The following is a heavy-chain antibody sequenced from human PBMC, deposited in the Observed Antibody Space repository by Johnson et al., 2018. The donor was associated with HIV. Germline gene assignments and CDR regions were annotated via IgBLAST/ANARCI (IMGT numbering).Heavy chain of an antibody. CDR2: ISYDGSNK. CDR1: GFTFSSYG. J-gene: IGHJ3*02. Sequence: QMMLVESGGGVVQPGRSLRLSCAASGFTFSSYGMHWVRQAPGKGLEWVAVISYDGSNKYYAGSVKGRFTISSDNSKNLLYLQMNSLRAEDTAVYYCARSDPSTLLWFGDNDAFDIWGQGTMVTVSS. CDR3: ARSDPSTLLWFGDNDAFDI. D-gene: IGHD3-10*01. V-gene: IGHV3-30*03.